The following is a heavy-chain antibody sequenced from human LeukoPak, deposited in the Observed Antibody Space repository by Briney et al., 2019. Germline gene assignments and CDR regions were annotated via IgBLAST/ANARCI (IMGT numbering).Heavy chain of an antibody. J-gene: IGHJ4*02. CDR1: RFTFSSYS. Sequence: GGSLRLSCAASRFTFSSYSMNWVRQAPGKGLEWVSFIYSGGSTYYADSVKGRFTISRDNSKNTLYLQMNSLRADDTAVYYCARRAGAYSHPYDYWGQGTLVTVSS. D-gene: IGHD4/OR15-4a*01. V-gene: IGHV3-53*01. CDR2: IYSGGST. CDR3: ARRAGAYSHPYDY.